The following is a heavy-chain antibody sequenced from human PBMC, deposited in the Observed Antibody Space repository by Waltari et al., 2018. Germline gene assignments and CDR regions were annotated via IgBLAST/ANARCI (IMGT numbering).Heavy chain of an antibody. Sequence: QVQLVQSGAEVKKPGSSVKVSCKASGGTFRSYDIRWVRQATGQGLEWMGGLIPIFGTANYAQKFQGRVTITADESTSTAYMELSSLRSEDTAVYYCASHCSGGSCYPDFDYWGQGTLVTVSS. J-gene: IGHJ4*02. V-gene: IGHV1-69*13. CDR1: GGTFRSYD. D-gene: IGHD2-15*01. CDR3: ASHCSGGSCYPDFDY. CDR2: LIPIFGTA.